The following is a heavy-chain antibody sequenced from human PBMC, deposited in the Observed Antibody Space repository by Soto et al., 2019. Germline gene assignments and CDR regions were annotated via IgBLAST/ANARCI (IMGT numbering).Heavy chain of an antibody. Sequence: QVQLVQSGAEVKKPGSSVKVSCKASGGTFSSYTISWVRQAPGQGLEWMGRIIPILGIANYAQKFQGRVTITADKSTSTDYMELSSLRSEDTAVYYGARPAAEEVAFDIWGQGTMVTVSS. D-gene: IGHD6-25*01. V-gene: IGHV1-69*02. CDR1: GGTFSSYT. CDR3: ARPAAEEVAFDI. J-gene: IGHJ3*02. CDR2: IIPILGIA.